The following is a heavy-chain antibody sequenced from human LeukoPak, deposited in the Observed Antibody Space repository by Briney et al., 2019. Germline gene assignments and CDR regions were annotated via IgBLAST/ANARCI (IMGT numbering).Heavy chain of an antibody. CDR1: GDSISNYY. D-gene: IGHD3-22*01. CDR3: ARDSGSPGGYYYGIDV. Sequence: SETLSLTCTVSGDSISNYYWSWIWQSPRKGLEWIGDICSSGSTKYNPSLKSRVTISIDTSKNQFSLKVSSVTAADTAVYYCARDSGSPGGYYYGIDVWGQGTTVTVSS. CDR2: ICSSGST. J-gene: IGHJ6*02. V-gene: IGHV4-59*01.